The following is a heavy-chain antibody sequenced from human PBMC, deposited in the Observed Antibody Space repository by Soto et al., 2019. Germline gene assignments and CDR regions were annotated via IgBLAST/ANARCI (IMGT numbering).Heavy chain of an antibody. Sequence: PGESVKISCXGSGYSFTSYWIGWVRQMPGKGLEWMGIIYPGDSDPKYSPSFQGQVTMSADKSISTAYLHWSSLKASDTAMYYCTRQAMSGTTDYWGQGTLVTVSS. D-gene: IGHD1-7*01. CDR3: TRQAMSGTTDY. V-gene: IGHV5-51*01. CDR2: IYPGDSDP. CDR1: GYSFTSYW. J-gene: IGHJ4*02.